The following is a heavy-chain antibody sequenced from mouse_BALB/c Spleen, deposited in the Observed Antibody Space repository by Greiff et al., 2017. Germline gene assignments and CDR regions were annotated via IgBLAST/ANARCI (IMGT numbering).Heavy chain of an antibody. CDR3: ARVGIYYGNYYAMDY. V-gene: IGHV7-1*02. CDR1: GFTFSDFY. J-gene: IGHJ4*01. D-gene: IGHD2-1*01. CDR2: SRNKANDYTT. Sequence: EVNVVESGGGLVQPGGSLRLSCATSGFTFSDFYMEWVRQPPGKRLEWIAASRNKANDYTTEYSASVKGRFIVSRDTSQSILYLQMNALRAEDTAIYYCARVGIYYGNYYAMDYWGQGTSVTVSS.